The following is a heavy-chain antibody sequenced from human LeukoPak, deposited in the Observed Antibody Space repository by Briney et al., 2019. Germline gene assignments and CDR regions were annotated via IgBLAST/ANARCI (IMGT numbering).Heavy chain of an antibody. Sequence: ASVKVSCKASGYTFTSYGISWVRQAPGQGLEWMGWIIACNGNTNYAQKLQGRVTMTTDTSTSTAYMELRSLRSDDTAVYYCAMGQTVRVATGCYFDYWGQGTLVTVPS. CDR2: IIACNGNT. CDR1: GYTFTSYG. D-gene: IGHD5-12*01. CDR3: AMGQTVRVATGCYFDY. J-gene: IGHJ4*02. V-gene: IGHV1-18*04.